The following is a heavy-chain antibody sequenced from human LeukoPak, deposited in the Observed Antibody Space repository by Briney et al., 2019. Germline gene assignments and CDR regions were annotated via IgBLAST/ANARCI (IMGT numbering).Heavy chain of an antibody. V-gene: IGHV4-34*01. D-gene: IGHD6-13*01. J-gene: IGHJ4*02. CDR1: TGSFSGYQ. CDR3: ARGRYSSSWYIFDY. CDR2: INHSGST. Sequence: SETLSLTCAVYTGSFSGYQWSWIRQPPGKGLEWIGEINHSGSTNYNPSLKSRVTISVDTSKNQFSLKLSSVTAADTAVYYCARGRYSSSWYIFDYWGQGTLVTVSS.